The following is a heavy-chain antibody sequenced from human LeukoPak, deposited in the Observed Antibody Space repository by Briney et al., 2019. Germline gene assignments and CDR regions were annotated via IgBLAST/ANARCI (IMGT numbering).Heavy chain of an antibody. J-gene: IGHJ3*02. V-gene: IGHV1-2*02. D-gene: IGHD3-3*01. Sequence: ASVTVSCMASGYTFTGYYMHWVRPAPGQGLEWMGWINPNSGGTNYAQKFQGRVTMTRDTSISTAYMELSRLRSDDTAVYYCARVSTISTLGYDAIDIWGQGTMITVSS. CDR1: GYTFTGYY. CDR2: INPNSGGT. CDR3: ARVSTISTLGYDAIDI.